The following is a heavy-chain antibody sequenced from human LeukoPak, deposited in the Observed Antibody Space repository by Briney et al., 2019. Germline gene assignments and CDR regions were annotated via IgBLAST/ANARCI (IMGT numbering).Heavy chain of an antibody. V-gene: IGHV1-8*01. CDR3: ARGRGPKTYYYDSSGYYHDY. D-gene: IGHD3-22*01. J-gene: IGHJ4*02. CDR1: GYTFTSYD. CDR2: VNPNSGNT. Sequence: GASVKVSCKASGYTFTSYDINWVRQATGQGLEWMGWVNPNSGNTGYAQKFQGRVTMTRNTSISTAYMELSSLRSEDTAVYYCARGRGPKTYYYDSSGYYHDYWGQGTLVTVSS.